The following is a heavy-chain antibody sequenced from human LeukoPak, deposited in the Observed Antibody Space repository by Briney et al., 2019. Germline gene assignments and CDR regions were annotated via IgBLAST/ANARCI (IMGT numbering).Heavy chain of an antibody. CDR1: GGSISSHY. V-gene: IGHV4-59*11. CDR2: IYYSGST. Sequence: PSETLSLTCTVSGGSISSHYWSWIRQPPGKGLEWIGYIYYSGSTNYNPSLKSRVTISVDTSKNQFSLKLSSVTAADTAVYYCARCRRGRTMIQMGGKTPDAFDIWGQGTMVTVSS. J-gene: IGHJ3*02. D-gene: IGHD3-22*01. CDR3: ARCRRGRTMIQMGGKTPDAFDI.